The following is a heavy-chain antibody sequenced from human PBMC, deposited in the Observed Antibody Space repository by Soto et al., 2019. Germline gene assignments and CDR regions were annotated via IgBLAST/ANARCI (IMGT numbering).Heavy chain of an antibody. Sequence: GGSLRLSCAASGFTFSSYAMHWVRQAPGKGLEWVAVISYDGSNKYYAGSVKGRFTISRDNSKNTLYLQMNSLRAEDTAVYYCARGPFSHFGVVIGTLDYWGQGTLVTVSS. CDR3: ARGPFSHFGVVIGTLDY. J-gene: IGHJ4*02. D-gene: IGHD3-3*01. V-gene: IGHV3-30-3*01. CDR1: GFTFSSYA. CDR2: ISYDGSNK.